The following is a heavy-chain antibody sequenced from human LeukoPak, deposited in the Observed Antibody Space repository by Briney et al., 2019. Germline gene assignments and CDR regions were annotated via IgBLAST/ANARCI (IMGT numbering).Heavy chain of an antibody. CDR1: GFTVSSNY. CDR2: IYSGGST. Sequence: PGGSLRLSCAASGFTVSSNYMSWVRQAPGKGLEWVSVIYSGGSTYYADSVKGRFTISRDNSKNTLYLQMNSLRAEDTAVYYCARDALVYSSGWYGYFDYWGQGTLVTVSS. J-gene: IGHJ4*02. V-gene: IGHV3-66*01. CDR3: ARDALVYSSGWYGYFDY. D-gene: IGHD6-19*01.